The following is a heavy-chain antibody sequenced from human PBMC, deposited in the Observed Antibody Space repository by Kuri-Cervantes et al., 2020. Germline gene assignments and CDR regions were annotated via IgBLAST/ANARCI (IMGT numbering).Heavy chain of an antibody. J-gene: IGHJ5*02. V-gene: IGHV3-30*07. D-gene: IGHD6-19*01. CDR2: ISYDGSNK. CDR3: ARDRAYGIAVAGTSGQA. CDR1: GFTFSSYA. Sequence: GESLKISCAASGFTFSSYAMHWVRQAPGKGLEWVAVISYDGSNKYYADSVKGRFTISRDNSKNTLYLQMNSLRAEDTAVYYCARDRAYGIAVAGTSGQAWGQGTLVTVSS.